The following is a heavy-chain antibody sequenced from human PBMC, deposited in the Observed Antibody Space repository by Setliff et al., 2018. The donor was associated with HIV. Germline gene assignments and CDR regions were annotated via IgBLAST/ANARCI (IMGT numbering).Heavy chain of an antibody. Sequence: PSETLSLTCTVSGGPISRYYWSWIRQPPGKGLEWIGYIYYSGSTNYNPSLKSRATISIDTSNNQFALKLTSMTAADTAVYFCARLKSASGYFGFDSWGQGTLVTVSS. CDR3: ARLKSASGYFGFDS. D-gene: IGHD5-12*01. CDR2: IYYSGST. V-gene: IGHV4-59*08. J-gene: IGHJ4*02. CDR1: GGPISRYY.